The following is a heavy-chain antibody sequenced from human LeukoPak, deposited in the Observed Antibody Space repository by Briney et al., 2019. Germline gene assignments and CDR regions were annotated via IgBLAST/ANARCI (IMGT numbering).Heavy chain of an antibody. J-gene: IGHJ3*02. V-gene: IGHV3-64*01. CDR2: ISSNGGST. CDR3: AKDTNYDSSGYNAFDI. Sequence: GGSLRLSCAASGFTFSSYAMHWVRQAPGKGLEYVSAISSNGGSTYYANSVKGRFTISRDNSKNTLYLQMGSLRAEDTALYYCAKDTNYDSSGYNAFDIWGQGTMVTVSS. CDR1: GFTFSSYA. D-gene: IGHD3-22*01.